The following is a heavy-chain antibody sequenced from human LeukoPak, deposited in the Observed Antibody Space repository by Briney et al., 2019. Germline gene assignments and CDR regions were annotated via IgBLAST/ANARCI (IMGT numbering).Heavy chain of an antibody. CDR2: ITPSGGST. CDR3: ARVEFYYYDSSGYYYAH. Sequence: ASVKVSCKSSGYTFTSYYMHCVRHAPGQGLEWLGIITPSGGSTSYAQKFQGRVTMTRDTSTSTGYMELSSLRSDDTAVYCCARVEFYYYDSSGYYYAHWGQGTLVTVSS. D-gene: IGHD3-22*01. V-gene: IGHV1-46*01. CDR1: GYTFTSYY. J-gene: IGHJ4*02.